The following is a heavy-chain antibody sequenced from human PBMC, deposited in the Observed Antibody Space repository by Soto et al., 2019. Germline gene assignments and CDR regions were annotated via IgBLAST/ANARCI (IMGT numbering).Heavy chain of an antibody. CDR3: ASVPGIDFYYMDV. V-gene: IGHV4-59*08. D-gene: IGHD6-13*01. J-gene: IGHJ6*03. CDR2: IYYSGST. CDR1: GGSISSYY. Sequence: PSETLSLTCTVSGGSISSYYWSWIRQPPGKGLEWIGYIYYSGSTNYNPSLKSRVTISVDTSKNQFSLKLSSATAADTAVYYCASVPGIDFYYMDVWGKGTTVTVSS.